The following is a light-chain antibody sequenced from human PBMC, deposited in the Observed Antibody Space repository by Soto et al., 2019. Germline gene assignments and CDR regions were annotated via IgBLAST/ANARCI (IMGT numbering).Light chain of an antibody. J-gene: IGKJ1*01. CDR2: DAS. CDR1: QSVSNY. CDR3: QQYHNLHPGT. V-gene: IGKV3-15*01. Sequence: ILMTQSPATLSVSLGERATLSCRASQSVSNYLAWYQQKPGQAPRLLIYDASTRATGIPARFSGSGSGTELTLTISIRKSEDFAVAYCQQYHNLHPGTFGQGTKVEIK.